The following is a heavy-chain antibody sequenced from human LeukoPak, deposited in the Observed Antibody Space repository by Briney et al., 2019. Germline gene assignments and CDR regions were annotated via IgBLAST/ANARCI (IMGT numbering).Heavy chain of an antibody. J-gene: IGHJ4*02. V-gene: IGHV4-34*01. CDR1: GGSFSGYY. D-gene: IGHD4-23*01. CDR2: INHSGST. CDR3: ARGGNYDGGLTYFDY. Sequence: SETLSLTCAVYGGSFSGYYWSWIRQPPGKGLEWIGEINHSGSTNYNPSLKSRVTISVDRSKNQFSLKLSSVTAADTAVYYCARGGNYDGGLTYFDYWGQGTLVTVSS.